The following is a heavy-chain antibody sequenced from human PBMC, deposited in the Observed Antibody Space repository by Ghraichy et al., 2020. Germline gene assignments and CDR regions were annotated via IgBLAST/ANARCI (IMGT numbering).Heavy chain of an antibody. D-gene: IGHD3-22*01. V-gene: IGHV3-15*01. CDR3: TTDSHYYDSSGYYADAFDI. Sequence: GGSLRLSCAASGFTFSNAWMSWVRQAPGKGLEWVGRIKSKTDGWTTDYAAPVKGRFTISRDDSKNTLYLQMNSLKTEDTAVYYCTTDSHYYDSSGYYADAFDIWGQGTMVTVSS. CDR1: GFTFSNAW. CDR2: IKSKTDGWTT. J-gene: IGHJ3*02.